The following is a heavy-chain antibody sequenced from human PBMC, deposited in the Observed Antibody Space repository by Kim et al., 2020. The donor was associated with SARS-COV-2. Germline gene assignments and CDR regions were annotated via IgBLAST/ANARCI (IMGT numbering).Heavy chain of an antibody. Sequence: GGSLRLSCAASGFTFSSYGMHWVRQAPGKGLEWVAVIWYDGSNKYYADSVKGRFTISRDNSKNTLYLQMNSLRAEDTAVYYCARSIAAAGGGDAFDIWGQGTMVTVSS. CDR2: IWYDGSNK. D-gene: IGHD6-13*01. J-gene: IGHJ3*02. CDR1: GFTFSSYG. V-gene: IGHV3-33*01. CDR3: ARSIAAAGGGDAFDI.